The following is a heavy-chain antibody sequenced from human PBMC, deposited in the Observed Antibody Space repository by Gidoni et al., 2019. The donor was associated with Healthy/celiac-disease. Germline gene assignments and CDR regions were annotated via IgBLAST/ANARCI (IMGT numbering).Heavy chain of an antibody. CDR1: GGSISSSRYY. D-gene: IGHD1-26*01. J-gene: IGHJ4*02. V-gene: IGHV4-39*01. CDR2: IDYSGST. Sequence: QLQLQESGPGLVKPSETLSLTCTVSGGSISSSRYYWGWIRQHPGKGLEWIGSIDYSGSTYYNPSLKSRVTISVDTSKNQFSLKLSSVTAADTAVYYCARQGGSSQYAPVYYFDYWGQGTLVTVSS. CDR3: ARQGGSSQYAPVYYFDY.